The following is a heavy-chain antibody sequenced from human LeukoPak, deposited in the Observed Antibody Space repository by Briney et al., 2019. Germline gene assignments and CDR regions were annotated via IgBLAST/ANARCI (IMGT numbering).Heavy chain of an antibody. Sequence: SETLSLTCDVSGVSVSGTNYYWGWIRQPPGMGLEWIGSIHYRLPTFYNPLLKSRVTISVDTSKNQISLRLRSVTAADTAVYYCARHEEEDGYNAKTPDYWGQGTLVTVSS. V-gene: IGHV4-39*01. J-gene: IGHJ4*02. D-gene: IGHD5-24*01. CDR2: IHYRLPT. CDR1: GVSVSGTNYY. CDR3: ARHEEEDGYNAKTPDY.